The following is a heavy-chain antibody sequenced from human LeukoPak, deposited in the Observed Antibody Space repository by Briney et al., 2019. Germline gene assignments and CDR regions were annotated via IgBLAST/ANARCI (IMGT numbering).Heavy chain of an antibody. V-gene: IGHV1-46*01. CDR1: GYTFTRYY. J-gene: IGHJ6*04. CDR2: INPSGGST. D-gene: IGHD1-26*01. CDR3: AIDSGSHSWDV. Sequence: GASVKVSRKPSGYTFTRYYMHWVRQAPGQGLEWMGIINPSGGSTTYAQKSQGRVIITRDTSTSTVYMELSSLRCEDTGVYCCAIDSGSHSWDVWGEGTTVTVSS.